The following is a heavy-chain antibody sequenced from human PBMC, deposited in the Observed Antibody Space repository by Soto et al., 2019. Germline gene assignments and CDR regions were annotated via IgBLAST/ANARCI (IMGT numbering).Heavy chain of an antibody. V-gene: IGHV4-59*08. CDR1: GGSISSYY. CDR2: IYYSWST. J-gene: IGHJ4*02. CDR3: ARRYGGNIDY. Sequence: QVQLQESGPGLVKPSETLSLTCTVSGGSISSYYWSWIRQPPGKGLEWIGYIYYSWSTNYNPSLTSRVTISVDTSKNQFSLKLSSVTAADTAVYYCARRYGGNIDYWGQGTLVTVSS. D-gene: IGHD2-15*01.